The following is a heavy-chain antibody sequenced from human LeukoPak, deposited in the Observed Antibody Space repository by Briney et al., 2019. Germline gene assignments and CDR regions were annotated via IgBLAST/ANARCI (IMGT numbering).Heavy chain of an antibody. CDR2: ISGSGGST. Sequence: PGGSLRLSCAASGFIFSNYGMSWVRQAPGKGLEWVSGISGSGGSTYYADSVKGRFTISRDNSKNTLYLQMNSLRAEDMAVYYCAKSLAARHGLVAFDIWGQGTMVTVSS. CDR3: AKSLAARHGLVAFDI. J-gene: IGHJ3*02. D-gene: IGHD6-6*01. CDR1: GFIFSNYG. V-gene: IGHV3-23*01.